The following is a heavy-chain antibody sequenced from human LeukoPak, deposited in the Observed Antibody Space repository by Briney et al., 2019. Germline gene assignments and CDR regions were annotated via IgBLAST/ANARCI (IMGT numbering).Heavy chain of an antibody. J-gene: IGHJ6*02. CDR3: AKVSGGGLYYDGMDV. V-gene: IGHV3-23*01. D-gene: IGHD1-14*01. Sequence: GGSLRLSCTASGFTFSNFWMGWVRQAPGKGLEWVSVISGSGGTTYYADYVKGRFTISRDSSKNTLYLQMNSLRAEDTAVYYCAKVSGGGLYYDGMDVWGQGTTVTVSS. CDR2: ISGSGGTT. CDR1: GFTFSNFW.